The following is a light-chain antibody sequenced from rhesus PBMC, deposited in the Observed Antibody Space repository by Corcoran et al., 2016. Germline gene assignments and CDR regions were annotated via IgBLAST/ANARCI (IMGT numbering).Light chain of an antibody. CDR1: QGISSW. CDR3: KQDSSRPYS. J-gene: IGKJ2*01. Sequence: IQMTQSPSSLSASVGDTVTITCWARQGISSWLAWYQQKPGEAPKLLIYKASSLQSGVPSRFSGSGSGTDFTLTIRSLQSEDFATYDWKQDSSRPYSFGQGTKVEFK. CDR2: KAS. V-gene: IGKV1-22*01.